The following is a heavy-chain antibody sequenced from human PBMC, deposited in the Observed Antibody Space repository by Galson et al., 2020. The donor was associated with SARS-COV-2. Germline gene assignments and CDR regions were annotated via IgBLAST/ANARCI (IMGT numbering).Heavy chain of an antibody. J-gene: IGHJ4*02. CDR2: IYTSGNT. Sequence: ASETLSLTCTVSGGSINSYYWSWIRQPAGKGLEWIGHIYTSGNTNYNPSLKSRVTMSVDTSKNQFSLKLSAVTAADTAVYYCAREANIEATAYAYGGRGTLVTVSS. CDR1: GGSINSYY. D-gene: IGHD3-16*01. CDR3: AREANIEATAYAY. V-gene: IGHV4-4*07.